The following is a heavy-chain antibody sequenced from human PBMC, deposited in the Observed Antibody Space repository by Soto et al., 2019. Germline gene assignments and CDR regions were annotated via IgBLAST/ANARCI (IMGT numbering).Heavy chain of an antibody. D-gene: IGHD6-13*01. V-gene: IGHV1-69*01. CDR3: ARGASRWYPYCFDS. CDR1: EGTFNSYA. Sequence: QAQVVQSGAEVRKPGSSVKLSCKASEGTFNSYAIAWVRQAPGQGLGWMGGIIPYYNTLNYAQKFQDRVTITADESTNTVYMELSRLRSDDTAVYFCARGASRWYPYCFDSWAQGSLVTVSS. J-gene: IGHJ4*02. CDR2: IIPYYNTL.